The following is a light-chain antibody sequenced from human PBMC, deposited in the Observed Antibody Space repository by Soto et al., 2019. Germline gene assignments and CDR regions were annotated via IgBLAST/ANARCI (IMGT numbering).Light chain of an antibody. Sequence: EIVMTQSSATLSVSPGERATLSCRASQIISSNLAWYQQKPGQAPRLLMFRTSSRATGFPARFSGSGSGTEFNLTISSLQSEDFGVYYCQQYNNWPRATFGGGTKVEIK. CDR3: QQYNNWPRAT. J-gene: IGKJ4*01. V-gene: IGKV3-15*01. CDR2: RTS. CDR1: QIISSN.